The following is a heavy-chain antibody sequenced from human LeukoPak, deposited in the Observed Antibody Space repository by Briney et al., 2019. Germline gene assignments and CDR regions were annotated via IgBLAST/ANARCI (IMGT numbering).Heavy chain of an antibody. J-gene: IGHJ4*02. CDR1: GYSFTTNW. V-gene: IGHV5-51*01. D-gene: IGHD3/OR15-3a*01. CDR3: GRLRDFWTRYYTGYFDS. Sequence: GESLKISCKGSGYSFTTNWIGWVRQVPGKGLEWMGIIYPGDSDARYNPSFQGQVTMSADKSISTAYLQWSSLKASDTAIFYCGRLRDFWTRYYTGYFDSWGQGTLVTVSS. CDR2: IYPGDSDA.